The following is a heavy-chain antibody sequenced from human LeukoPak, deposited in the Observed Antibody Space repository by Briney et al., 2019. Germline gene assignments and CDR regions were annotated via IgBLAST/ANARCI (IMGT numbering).Heavy chain of an antibody. CDR1: GYIFTDYY. CDR2: INPNSGGT. Sequence: ASVKVSCKASGYIFTDYYMHWVRQAPGQELGWMGRINPNSGGTNYAQKFQGRVTMTRDTSISTAYTELSSLRSDDTAVYYCAREETQIWLIERVGWFDPWGQGTLVTVSS. J-gene: IGHJ5*02. D-gene: IGHD5-18*01. V-gene: IGHV1/OR15-1*02. CDR3: AREETQIWLIERVGWFDP.